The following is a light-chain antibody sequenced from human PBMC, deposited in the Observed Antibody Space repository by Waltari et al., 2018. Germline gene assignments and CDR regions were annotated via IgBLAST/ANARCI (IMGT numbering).Light chain of an antibody. CDR3: QQYYTYLT. Sequence: DIQMTQSPSTLAASVGDRVTITCRASQTIITWLAWYQQKPGKAPKLLIHKASSLKSGVPSRFSGSGAGTEFSLTISSLQPDDSATYYCQQYYTYLTFGQGTKVDIK. V-gene: IGKV1-5*03. CDR1: QTIITW. CDR2: KAS. J-gene: IGKJ1*01.